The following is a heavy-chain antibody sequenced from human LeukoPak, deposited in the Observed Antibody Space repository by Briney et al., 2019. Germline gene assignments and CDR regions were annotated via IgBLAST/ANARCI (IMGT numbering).Heavy chain of an antibody. V-gene: IGHV1-2*06. Sequence: ASVKVSCKASGHTFTGYYMHWVRQAPGQGLEWMGRINPNSGGTNYAQKFQGRVTMTRDTSISTAYMELSRLRSDDTAVYYCARDGGYQAPSGYWGQGTLVTVSS. CDR3: ARDGGYQAPSGY. J-gene: IGHJ4*02. CDR2: INPNSGGT. D-gene: IGHD2-2*01. CDR1: GHTFTGYY.